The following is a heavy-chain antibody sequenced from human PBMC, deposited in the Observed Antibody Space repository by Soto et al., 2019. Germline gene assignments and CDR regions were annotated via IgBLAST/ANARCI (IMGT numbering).Heavy chain of an antibody. Sequence: AGGSLRLSCAASGVDFRSYGIHWVRQAPGRGLEWVAAASYDGSETYYADSAKGRFTVSKEISKNTVFLQMHALRHEDTALYFCVRDSGWPILNFDSWGQGTLVTVSS. V-gene: IGHV3-30*03. D-gene: IGHD3-10*01. CDR2: ASYDGSET. CDR1: GVDFRSYG. CDR3: VRDSGWPILNFDS. J-gene: IGHJ4*01.